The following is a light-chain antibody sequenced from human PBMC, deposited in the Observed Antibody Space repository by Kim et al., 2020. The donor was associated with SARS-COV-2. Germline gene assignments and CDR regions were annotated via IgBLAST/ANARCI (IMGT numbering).Light chain of an antibody. V-gene: IGLV3-21*04. Sequence: PGKTARITCGGNSIGSKSVHWYQERPGQAPVLVISYDSDRPSGIPERFSGSNSGNTATLTISRVEAGNEADYYCQVWDSSSDHRVVFGGGTQLTVL. CDR3: QVWDSSSDHRVV. CDR2: YDS. CDR1: SIGSKS. J-gene: IGLJ2*01.